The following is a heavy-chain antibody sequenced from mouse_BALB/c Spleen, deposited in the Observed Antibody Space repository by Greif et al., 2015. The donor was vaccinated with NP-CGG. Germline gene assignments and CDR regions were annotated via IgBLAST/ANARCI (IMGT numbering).Heavy chain of an antibody. CDR3: ARGGTGFDY. D-gene: IGHD3-3*01. J-gene: IGHJ2*01. V-gene: IGHV5-4*02. Sequence: VESGGGLVKPGGSLKLSCAASGFTFSDYYMYWVRQTPEKRLEWVATISDGGSYTYYPDRVKGRFTISRDNAKNNLYLQMSSLKSEDTAMYYCARGGTGFDYWGQGTTLTVSS. CDR2: ISDGGSYT. CDR1: GFTFSDYY.